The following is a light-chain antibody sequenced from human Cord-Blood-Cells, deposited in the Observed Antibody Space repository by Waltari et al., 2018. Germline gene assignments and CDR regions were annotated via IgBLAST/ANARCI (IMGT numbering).Light chain of an antibody. CDR3: QKYNSAPPWT. Sequence: DIQMTQSPSSLSASVGARVTITCRASQGISNYLAWYQQKPGKVPKLLIYAASTLQSGVPSRFSGSGSVTDFTLTISSLQPEDVATYYCQKYNSAPPWTFGQGTKVEIK. V-gene: IGKV1-27*01. J-gene: IGKJ1*01. CDR2: AAS. CDR1: QGISNY.